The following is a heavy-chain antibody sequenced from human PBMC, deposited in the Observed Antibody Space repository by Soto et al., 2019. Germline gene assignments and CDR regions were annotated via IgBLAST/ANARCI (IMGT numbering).Heavy chain of an antibody. D-gene: IGHD3-3*01. CDR3: ARGRLCYDLWSGYPIYYYYGMDV. Sequence: QVQLVQSGAEVKKPGASVKVSCKASGYTFTSYDINWVRQATGQGLEWMGWMNTNSGNTGYAQKFQGRVTMTRNTSISTAYMELSSLRSEDTAVYYCARGRLCYDLWSGYPIYYYYGMDVWGKGTTVTVSS. J-gene: IGHJ6*04. V-gene: IGHV1-8*01. CDR1: GYTFTSYD. CDR2: MNTNSGNT.